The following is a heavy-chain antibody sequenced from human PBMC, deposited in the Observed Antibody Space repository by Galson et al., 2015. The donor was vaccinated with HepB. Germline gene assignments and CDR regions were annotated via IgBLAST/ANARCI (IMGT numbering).Heavy chain of an antibody. J-gene: IGHJ3*02. D-gene: IGHD1-26*01. V-gene: IGHV1-2*04. CDR1: GGTFSSYA. CDR2: INPNSGGT. Sequence: SVKVSCKASGGTFSSYAISWVRQAPGQGLEWMGWINPNSGGTNYAQKFQGWVTMTRDTSISTAYMELSRLRSDDTAVYYCARDDAGSYYSDGAFDIWGQGTMVTVSS. CDR3: ARDDAGSYYSDGAFDI.